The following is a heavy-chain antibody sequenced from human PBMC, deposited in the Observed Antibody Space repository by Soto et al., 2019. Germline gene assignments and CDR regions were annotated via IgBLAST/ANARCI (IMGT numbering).Heavy chain of an antibody. D-gene: IGHD6-25*01. CDR3: AKDAPLAAAGMDYYYYMDV. CDR1: GFTFSSYA. Sequence: EVQLLESGGGLVQPGGSLRLSCAASGFTFSSYAMSWVLQAPGKGLEWVSAIIGSGGSTYYADSVKGRFTISRDNSKNTLYLQMNSLRAEDTAVYYCAKDAPLAAAGMDYYYYMDVWGKGTTVTVSS. J-gene: IGHJ6*03. V-gene: IGHV3-23*01. CDR2: IIGSGGST.